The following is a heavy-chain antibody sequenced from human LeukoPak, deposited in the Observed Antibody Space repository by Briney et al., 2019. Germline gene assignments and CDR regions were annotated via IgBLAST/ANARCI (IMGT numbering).Heavy chain of an antibody. CDR1: GDSISSYY. Sequence: ASETLSLTCTVSGDSISSYYWSWIRQPPGKGLERMGYIYNSGSTNYSPSLKSRVTISVDTSKNQFSLKLSSVTAADTAVYYCARAAKRTLVRGLISLFYFDSWGQGTLVTISS. D-gene: IGHD3-10*01. CDR2: IYNSGST. CDR3: ARAAKRTLVRGLISLFYFDS. V-gene: IGHV4-59*01. J-gene: IGHJ4*02.